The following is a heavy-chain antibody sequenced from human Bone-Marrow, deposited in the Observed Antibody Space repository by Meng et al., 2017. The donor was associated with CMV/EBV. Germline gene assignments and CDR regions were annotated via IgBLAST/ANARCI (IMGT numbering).Heavy chain of an antibody. J-gene: IGHJ4*02. CDR1: GFTFSSYS. CDR2: ISSSGTYI. V-gene: IGHV3-21*01. Sequence: GESLKISCAASGFTFSSYSMNWVRQAPGKGLEWVSSISSSGTYIYYADSVKGRFTISRDNAQNSLYLQMNSLRAEDTAVYYCARVYYYDSSFDYWGQGTLVTVSS. CDR3: ARVYYYDSSFDY. D-gene: IGHD3-22*01.